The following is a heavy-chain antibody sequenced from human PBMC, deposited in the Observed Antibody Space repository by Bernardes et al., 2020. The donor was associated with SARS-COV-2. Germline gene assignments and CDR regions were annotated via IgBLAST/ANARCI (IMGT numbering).Heavy chain of an antibody. CDR3: ARDSDFSSGHDYFDY. CDR2: ISIDGIYK. J-gene: IGHJ4*02. D-gene: IGHD3-3*01. V-gene: IGHV3-30-3*01. Sequence: GGSLRLSCAASGFAFSDYAMAWVRQAPGKGLEWVAIISIDGIYKHYADSVKGRFTISRDTSKNTLFLLMNSLRPDDTAVYYCARDSDFSSGHDYFDYWGQGTLVTVSS. CDR1: GFAFSDYA.